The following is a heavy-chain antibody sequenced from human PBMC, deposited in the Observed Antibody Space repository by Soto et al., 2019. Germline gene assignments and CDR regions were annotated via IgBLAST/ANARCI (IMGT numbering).Heavy chain of an antibody. CDR1: GYTFTRSG. CDR2: ISTYNGDT. V-gene: IGHV1-18*01. Sequence: ASVKVSCKASGYTFTRSGISWVRQAPGQGLEWMGWISTYNGDTNYARTFQGRVTMTTDTSTSTVYMEVRSLRSDDTAVYYCAREGVAPYYYYGMDVWGQGTPVTVSS. CDR3: AREGVAPYYYYGMDV. J-gene: IGHJ6*02. D-gene: IGHD5-12*01.